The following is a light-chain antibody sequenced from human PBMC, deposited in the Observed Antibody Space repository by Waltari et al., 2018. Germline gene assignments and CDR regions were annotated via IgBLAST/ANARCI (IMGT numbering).Light chain of an antibody. J-gene: IGLJ2*01. CDR2: RDN. V-gene: IGLV3-1*01. Sequence: SYELTQPPSMSVSPGQTATITCSGEKFGDKYAPWYQQTAGQSPVLVIYRDNRRPSGIPERCSGSNSGNRATLTISGAQALDEADYYCQAWDSRTVAFGGGTKVTVL. CDR3: QAWDSRTVA. CDR1: KFGDKY.